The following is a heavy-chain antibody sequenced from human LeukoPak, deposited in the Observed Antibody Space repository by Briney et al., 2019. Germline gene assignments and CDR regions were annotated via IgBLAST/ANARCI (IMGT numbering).Heavy chain of an antibody. Sequence: GGSLRLSCAASGFTFRDYNMNWVRQAPGKGLEWVSYISSSGSTIYYADSVKGRFTISRDNAKNSLYLQMNSLRAEDTAVYYCARDARHITMIVVESPYYFDYWGQGTLVTVSS. D-gene: IGHD3-22*01. CDR1: GFTFRDYN. V-gene: IGHV3-11*04. CDR2: ISSSGSTI. J-gene: IGHJ4*02. CDR3: ARDARHITMIVVESPYYFDY.